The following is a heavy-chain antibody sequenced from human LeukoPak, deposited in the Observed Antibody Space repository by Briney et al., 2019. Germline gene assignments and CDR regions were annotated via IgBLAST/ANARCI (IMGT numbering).Heavy chain of an antibody. CDR3: AKFNRQYCSSTSCYGGFDY. CDR2: IRFEGCNK. D-gene: IGHD2-2*01. J-gene: IGHJ4*02. V-gene: IGHV3-30*02. CDR1: GFTFSRYG. Sequence: TGGSLRLSCAASGFTFSRYGIHWAPHAPGKGLEWVAFIRFEGCNKYYTDSEKRRYPLSRDNSKNTLYLKINSLRAEDTAVYYCAKFNRQYCSSTSCYGGFDYWGGGPLVTVSS.